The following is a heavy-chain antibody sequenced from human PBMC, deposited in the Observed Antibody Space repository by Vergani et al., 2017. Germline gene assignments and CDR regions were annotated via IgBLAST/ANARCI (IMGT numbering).Heavy chain of an antibody. CDR1: GDSINSADHY. Sequence: QAQLQESGPGLVKPSQTLSVSCTVSGDSINSADHYWTWLRQSPGKGLEWIGYIYQSETTSYNPSLGSRVTISFETSKNQFSLKLRSVTAADTAVYFCARGRMPYYYYGMDVWGLGTTVTVSS. D-gene: IGHD2-2*01. J-gene: IGHJ6*02. CDR3: ARGRMPYYYYGMDV. V-gene: IGHV4-30-4*01. CDR2: IYQSETT.